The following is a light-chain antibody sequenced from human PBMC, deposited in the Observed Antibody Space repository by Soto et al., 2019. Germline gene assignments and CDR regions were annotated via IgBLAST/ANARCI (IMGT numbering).Light chain of an antibody. CDR2: AAS. CDR3: QVFGSSPRYT. V-gene: IGKV3-20*01. J-gene: IGKJ2*01. Sequence: EIVLTQSPGTLSSSPGERATLSCWTSESVTSTYLAWYQQKPGQSPRLLIYAASSRATGIPDRFSGSGSGTDFTLTISRLEPEDFAVYYCQVFGSSPRYTFGRGTKLEIK. CDR1: ESVTSTY.